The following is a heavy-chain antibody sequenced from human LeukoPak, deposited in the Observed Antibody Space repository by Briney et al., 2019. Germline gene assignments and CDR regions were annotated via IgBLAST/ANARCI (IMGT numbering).Heavy chain of an antibody. V-gene: IGHV4-34*01. J-gene: IGHJ6*03. Sequence: SETLSLTCAVYGGSFSGYYWSWIRQPPGKGLEWIGEINHSGSTNYNPSLESRVTISVDTSKNQFSLKLSSVTAADTAVYYCARGRDGYNYVYYYYYYMDVWGKGNTVTVSS. CDR1: GGSFSGYY. D-gene: IGHD5-24*01. CDR2: INHSGST. CDR3: ARGRDGYNYVYYYYYYMDV.